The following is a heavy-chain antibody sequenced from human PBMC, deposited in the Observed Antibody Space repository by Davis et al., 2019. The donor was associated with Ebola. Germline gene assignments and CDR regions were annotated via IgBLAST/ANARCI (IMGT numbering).Heavy chain of an antibody. CDR1: GFTSSTYV. J-gene: IGHJ4*02. D-gene: IGHD3-16*01. Sequence: PSGSLTLSCAASGFTSSTYVMHRVRRAPGKGLEWVAFIRYDATNQYYADSVKGRFTISRDNSKNTLYMQMNSLRDEDTAVYYCAKEVGPRCLGGIGDWGQGTLVTVPS. V-gene: IGHV3-30*02. CDR2: IRYDATNQ. CDR3: AKEVGPRCLGGIGD.